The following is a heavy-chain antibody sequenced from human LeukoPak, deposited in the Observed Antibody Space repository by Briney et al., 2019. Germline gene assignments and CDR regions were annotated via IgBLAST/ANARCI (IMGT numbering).Heavy chain of an antibody. Sequence: SETLSLTCAVYGGSFSGYYWSWIRQPPGKGLEWIGEINHSGSTNYNPSLKSRVTISVDTSKNQFSLKLSSVTAADTAVYYCARRDGSGTYRGRFDPWGQGTLVTVSS. CDR3: ARRDGSGTYRGRFDP. V-gene: IGHV4-34*01. J-gene: IGHJ5*02. D-gene: IGHD3-10*01. CDR1: GGSFSGYY. CDR2: INHSGST.